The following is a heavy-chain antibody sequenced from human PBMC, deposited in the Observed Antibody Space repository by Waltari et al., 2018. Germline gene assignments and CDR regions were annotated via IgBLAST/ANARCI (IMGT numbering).Heavy chain of an antibody. CDR2: INQDGSEK. CDR3: ARGWMTEDY. J-gene: IGHJ4*02. V-gene: IGHV3-7*04. D-gene: IGHD2-21*02. Sequence: EVQLVESGGDLVQPGGSLRLSCVVSGLTFDANWMNWARQAPGKGLEWVANINQDGSEKSYVDSVKGRFTISRDNAKNSLYLEMNSLRAEDTAVYYCARGWMTEDYWGQGTLVTVSS. CDR1: GLTFDANW.